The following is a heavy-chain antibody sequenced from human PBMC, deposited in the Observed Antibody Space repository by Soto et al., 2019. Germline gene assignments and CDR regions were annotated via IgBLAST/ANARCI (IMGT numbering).Heavy chain of an antibody. CDR3: AKGHGPEIVRSPYYYYYGMDV. CDR1: GFTFSSYA. Sequence: PGGSLRLSCAASGFTFSSYAMSWVRQAPGKGLEWVSAISGSGGSTYYADSVKGRFTISRDNSKNTLYLQMNSLRAEDTAVYYCAKGHGPEIVRSPYYYYYGMDVWGQGTKVTVSS. CDR2: ISGSGGST. V-gene: IGHV3-23*01. J-gene: IGHJ6*02. D-gene: IGHD3-22*01.